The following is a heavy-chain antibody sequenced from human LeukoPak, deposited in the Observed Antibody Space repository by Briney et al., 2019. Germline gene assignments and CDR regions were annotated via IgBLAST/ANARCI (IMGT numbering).Heavy chain of an antibody. CDR1: GFTFSSYG. Sequence: PGGTLRLSCAASGFTFSSYGMSWVRQAPGKGLEWVSAISGSGGSTYYADSVKGRFTISRDNAKNSLYLQMDSLRAEDSAVYYCAIDRGGVDDFWSGYYTGYFDYWGQGTLVTVSS. J-gene: IGHJ4*02. CDR3: AIDRGGVDDFWSGYYTGYFDY. CDR2: ISGSGGST. V-gene: IGHV3-23*01. D-gene: IGHD3-3*01.